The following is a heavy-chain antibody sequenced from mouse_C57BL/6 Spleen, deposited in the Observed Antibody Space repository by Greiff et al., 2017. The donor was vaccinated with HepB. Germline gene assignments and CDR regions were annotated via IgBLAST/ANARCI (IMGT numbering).Heavy chain of an antibody. CDR3: AREGSSGYKGFAY. V-gene: IGHV1-82*01. J-gene: IGHJ3*01. D-gene: IGHD3-2*02. Sequence: VQLQQSGPELVKPGASVKISCKASGYAFSSSWMNWVKQRPGKGLEWIGRIYPGDGDTNYNGKFKGKATLTADKSSSTAYMQLSSLTSEDSAVYFCAREGSSGYKGFAYWGQGTLVTVSA. CDR2: IYPGDGDT. CDR1: GYAFSSSW.